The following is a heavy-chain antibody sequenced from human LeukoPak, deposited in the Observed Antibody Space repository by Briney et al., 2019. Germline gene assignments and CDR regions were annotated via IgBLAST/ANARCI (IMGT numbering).Heavy chain of an antibody. V-gene: IGHV3-33*01. CDR1: GFTFSSYG. D-gene: IGHD4-23*01. CDR3: ARETARWGPFDY. CDR2: IWYDGSNK. Sequence: GGSLRLSCAASGFTFSSYGMHWVRQAPGKGLEWVAVIWYDGSNKYYADSVKGRFTISRDNSKNTLYLQMNSLRAEDTAVYYCARETARWGPFDYWGQGTLVTVSS. J-gene: IGHJ4*02.